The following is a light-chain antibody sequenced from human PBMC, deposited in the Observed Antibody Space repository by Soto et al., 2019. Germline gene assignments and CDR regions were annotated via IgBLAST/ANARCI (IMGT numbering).Light chain of an antibody. J-gene: IGKJ5*01. CDR2: EAS. CDR3: QQRASWPIT. Sequence: EIVVTQSXATLSLSPGERVTLSCRASQSVGTYLAWYQQKSGQAPRLLIYEASSRATGIPSRFSGSGFGTDFTLTISSLEPDDFAVYYCQQRASWPITFGQGTRLEIK. CDR1: QSVGTY. V-gene: IGKV3-11*01.